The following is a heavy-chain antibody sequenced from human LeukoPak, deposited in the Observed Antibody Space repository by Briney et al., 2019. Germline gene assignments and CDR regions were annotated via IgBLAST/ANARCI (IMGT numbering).Heavy chain of an antibody. CDR1: GYTLTELS. D-gene: IGHD3-10*01. CDR2: FDPEDGET. CDR3: ATHQGRFGDPSFDY. V-gene: IGHV1-24*01. J-gene: IGHJ4*02. Sequence: GASVKVSCKVSGYTLTELSVNWVRQAPGKGLEWMGGFDPEDGETIYAQKFQGRVTMTEDTSTDTAYMELSSLRSEDTAVYYCATHQGRFGDPSFDYWGQGTLVTVSS.